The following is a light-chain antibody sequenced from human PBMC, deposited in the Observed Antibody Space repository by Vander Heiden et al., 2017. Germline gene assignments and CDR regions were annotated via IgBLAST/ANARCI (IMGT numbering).Light chain of an antibody. J-gene: IGKJ1*01. CDR1: QGISSY. V-gene: IGKV1-8*01. Sequence: AIRMTQSPSSFSASTGDRVTITCRASQGISSYLAWYKQKPGKAPKLLIYAASTLQSGVPSRFSGSGSGTDFTLTISCLQSEDFATYYCQQYYSYSWTFGQGTKVEIK. CDR2: AAS. CDR3: QQYYSYSWT.